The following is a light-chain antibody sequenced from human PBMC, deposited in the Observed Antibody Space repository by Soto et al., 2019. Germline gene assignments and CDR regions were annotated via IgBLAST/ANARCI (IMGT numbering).Light chain of an antibody. CDR3: QQYGSSPPLT. V-gene: IGKV3-20*01. Sequence: ESVLTQAPGTLSLSPGERATLSCRASQSVSSSYLAWYQQKPGQAPRLLIYGASSRATGIPDRFSGSGSGTDFTLTISRLEPEDFAVYYCQQYGSSPPLTFGQRTRLEIK. J-gene: IGKJ5*01. CDR2: GAS. CDR1: QSVSSSY.